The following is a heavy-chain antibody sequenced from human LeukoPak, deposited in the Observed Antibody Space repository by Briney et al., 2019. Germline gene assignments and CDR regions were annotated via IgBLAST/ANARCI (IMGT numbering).Heavy chain of an antibody. D-gene: IGHD6-19*01. J-gene: IGHJ4*02. CDR3: ATGHSSGWFDY. CDR1: RGSVSSAY. Sequence: SETLSPTCTVSRGSVSSAYWSWIRQPPGKRLEWIGYMYNSEITNYNPSLKSRVTMSLDMSKNQFSLDLTSVSEADTAVYYCATGHSSGWFDYWGQGSLVIVSS. CDR2: MYNSEIT. V-gene: IGHV4-59*02.